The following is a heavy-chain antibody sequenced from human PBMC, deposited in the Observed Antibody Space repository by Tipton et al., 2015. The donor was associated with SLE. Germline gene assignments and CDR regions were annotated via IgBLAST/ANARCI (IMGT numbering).Heavy chain of an antibody. CDR2: MNPNSGNT. Sequence: QVQLVQSGAEVKKPGASVKVSCKASGYTFTSYDINWVRQATGQGLEWMGWMNPNSGNTGYAQKFQGRVTMTRNTSISTAYMELSSLRSEDTAVYYCARCSSSIYYYYDYGMDVWGQGTTVTVSS. CDR1: GYTFTSYD. CDR3: ARCSSSIYYYYDYGMDV. D-gene: IGHD6-13*01. V-gene: IGHV1-8*02. J-gene: IGHJ6*02.